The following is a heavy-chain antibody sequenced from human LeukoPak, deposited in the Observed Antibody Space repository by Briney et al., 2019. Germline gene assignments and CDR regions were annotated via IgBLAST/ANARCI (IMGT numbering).Heavy chain of an antibody. CDR3: ARHGGYSYGPFDY. D-gene: IGHD5-18*01. Sequence: SETLSLTCTVSGGSISSYYWSWIRQPPGKGLEWIGYIYYSGSTNYDPSLKTRVTISVDTSKNQFSLKLSSVTAADTAVYYCARHGGYSYGPFDYWGQGTLVTVSS. V-gene: IGHV4-59*08. J-gene: IGHJ4*02. CDR1: GGSISSYY. CDR2: IYYSGST.